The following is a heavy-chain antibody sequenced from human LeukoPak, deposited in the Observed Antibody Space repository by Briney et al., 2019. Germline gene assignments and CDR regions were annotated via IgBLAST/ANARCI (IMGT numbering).Heavy chain of an antibody. J-gene: IGHJ6*03. CDR1: GFTFSSYS. Sequence: PGGSLRLSCAASGFTFSSYSMNWVRQAPGKGLEWVAVISYDGSNKYYADSVKGRFTISRDNSKNTLYLQMNSLRAEDTAVYYCATTTVTNLYYYYMDVWGKGTTVTVSS. CDR2: ISYDGSNK. V-gene: IGHV3-30*03. D-gene: IGHD4-17*01. CDR3: ATTTVTNLYYYYMDV.